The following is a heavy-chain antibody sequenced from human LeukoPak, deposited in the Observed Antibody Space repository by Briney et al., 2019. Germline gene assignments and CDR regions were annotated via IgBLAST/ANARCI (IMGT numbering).Heavy chain of an antibody. D-gene: IGHD5-24*01. CDR3: ARASDPWLQLT. J-gene: IGHJ5*02. CDR2: IKQDGSEK. V-gene: IGHV3-7*05. Sequence: PGGSLRLSCAAPGYTFSNYWMICVRQAPEKGLEWVGNIKQDGSEKRYADSVRGRFSISRDNAQTSLYLQMNSLRAEDTAVYYCARASDPWLQLTWGQGTLVTVSS. CDR1: GYTFSNYW.